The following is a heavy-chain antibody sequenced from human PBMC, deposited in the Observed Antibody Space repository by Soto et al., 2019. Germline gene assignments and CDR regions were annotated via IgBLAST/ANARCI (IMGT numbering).Heavy chain of an antibody. J-gene: IGHJ4*02. Sequence: EVQLVESGGDLVQPGGSLRLSCAASVFTFSDYWMAWVRQATGKGLEWVAHMNPDGSRLAYVDSVTGRFTISRDNAKNSRFLQMDHLRVEDTAVYYCVRDGWGNLRDHWGPGTLVTVSS. CDR2: MNPDGSRL. CDR3: VRDGWGNLRDH. V-gene: IGHV3-7*01. CDR1: VFTFSDYW. D-gene: IGHD3-10*01.